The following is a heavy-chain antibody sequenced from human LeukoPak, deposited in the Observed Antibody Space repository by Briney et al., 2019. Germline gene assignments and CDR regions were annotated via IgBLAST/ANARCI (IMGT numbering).Heavy chain of an antibody. J-gene: IGHJ6*03. V-gene: IGHV3-74*03. D-gene: IGHD6-13*01. Sequence: GGSLRLSCAASGFTFSRYWMHWVRQVPEKGLVWVARISPDESDVTYADSVKGRFTISRDNAKNTLYLQMNSLRVEDTAVYYCAKGQGSRYYYYYMDVWGKGTTVTVSS. CDR2: ISPDESDV. CDR1: GFTFSRYW. CDR3: AKGQGSRYYYYYMDV.